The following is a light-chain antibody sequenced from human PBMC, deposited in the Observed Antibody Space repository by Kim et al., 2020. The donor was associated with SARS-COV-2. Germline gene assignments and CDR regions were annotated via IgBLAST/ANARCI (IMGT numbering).Light chain of an antibody. V-gene: IGKV3-20*01. CDR2: GAS. Sequence: LLPPYPGTLSLSPGERATLSCRASQSISSNLAWYHQKPGQAPRLLIYGASTRATGIPDRFSGSGSGTDFSLTISRVETEDFAVYYCQVYGVSPSFIPFRQFILLEIK. CDR1: QSISSN. CDR3: QVYGVSPSFIP. J-gene: IGKJ5*01.